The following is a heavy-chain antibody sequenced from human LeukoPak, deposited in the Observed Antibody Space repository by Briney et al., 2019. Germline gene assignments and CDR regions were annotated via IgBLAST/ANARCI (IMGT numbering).Heavy chain of an antibody. CDR1: GYTFTGYY. CDR2: INPNSGGT. CDR3: ARAYDFWSGYYTY. Sequence: ASVKVSCKASGYTFTGYYMHRVRQAPGQGLEWMGWINPNSGGTNYAQKFQGRVTMTRDTSISTAYMELSRLRSDDTAVYYCARAYDFWSGYYTYWGQGTLVTVSS. J-gene: IGHJ4*02. D-gene: IGHD3-3*01. V-gene: IGHV1-2*02.